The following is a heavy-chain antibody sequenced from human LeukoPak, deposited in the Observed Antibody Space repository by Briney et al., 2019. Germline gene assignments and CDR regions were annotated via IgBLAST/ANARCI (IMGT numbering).Heavy chain of an antibody. CDR3: ARQSCSSTSCYLYFDY. V-gene: IGHV5-51*01. D-gene: IGHD2-2*01. Sequence: GESLKISWKGSGYSFTSYWIGWVRQMPGKGLEWMGIIYPGDSDTRYSPSFQGQVTISADKSISTAYLQWSSLKASDTAMYYCARQSCSSTSCYLYFDYWGQGTLVTVSS. CDR1: GYSFTSYW. J-gene: IGHJ4*02. CDR2: IYPGDSDT.